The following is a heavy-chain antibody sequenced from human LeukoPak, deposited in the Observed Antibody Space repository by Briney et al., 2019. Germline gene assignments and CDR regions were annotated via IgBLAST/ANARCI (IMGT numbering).Heavy chain of an antibody. CDR3: ARMYSGTSYYFDY. J-gene: IGHJ4*02. D-gene: IGHD1-26*01. V-gene: IGHV4-59*07. Sequence: SDTLSLTCSVSGVSISTYYWIWIRQPPAKGLEWMGFFSYSGSTKYNPSLKSRVTMSVDTSKNQFSLKLNSVTAADTAVYYCARMYSGTSYYFDYWGQGTLVTVSS. CDR2: FSYSGST. CDR1: GVSISTYY.